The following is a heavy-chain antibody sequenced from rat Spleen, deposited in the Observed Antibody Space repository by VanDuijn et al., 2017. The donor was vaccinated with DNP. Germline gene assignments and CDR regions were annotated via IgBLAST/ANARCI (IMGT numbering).Heavy chain of an antibody. J-gene: IGHJ3*01. CDR2: ITPGGGNT. V-gene: IGHV5S11*01. CDR1: GFTFSNYF. CDR3: ARHRAGSYALDA. Sequence: EVQLVESGRGLVQPGESMKLSCAASGFTFSNYFMAWVRQAPTKGLEWVASITPGGGNTYYRDSVKGRFTISRDNTKSTLYLQMDSLRSEETATYYCARHRAGSYALDAWGPGTLVTVSS. D-gene: IGHD1-3*01.